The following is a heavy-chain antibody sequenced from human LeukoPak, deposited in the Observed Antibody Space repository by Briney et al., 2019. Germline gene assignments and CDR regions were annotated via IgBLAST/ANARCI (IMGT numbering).Heavy chain of an antibody. Sequence: SETLSLTCTVSGGSVSSGSYYWSWIRQPPGKGLERIGYIYYSGSTNYNPSLKSRVTISVDTSKNQFSLKLSSVTAADTAVYYCARSVVVPAAMYYYYYYGMDVWGQGTTVTVSS. CDR1: GGSVSSGSYY. J-gene: IGHJ6*02. CDR3: ARSVVVPAAMYYYYYYGMDV. D-gene: IGHD2-2*01. CDR2: IYYSGST. V-gene: IGHV4-61*01.